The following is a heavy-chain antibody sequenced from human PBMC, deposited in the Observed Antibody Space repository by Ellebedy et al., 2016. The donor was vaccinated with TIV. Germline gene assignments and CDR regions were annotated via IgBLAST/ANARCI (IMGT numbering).Heavy chain of an antibody. J-gene: IGHJ6*03. CDR2: INHSGST. D-gene: IGHD6-13*01. V-gene: IGHV4-34*01. Sequence: SETLSLXXAVYGGSFSGYYWSWIRQPPGKGLEWIGEINHSGSTNYNPSLKSRVTISVDTSKNQFSLKLSSVTAADTAVYYCARAYYEQQLDYYYMDVWGKGTTVTVSS. CDR3: ARAYYEQQLDYYYMDV. CDR1: GGSFSGYY.